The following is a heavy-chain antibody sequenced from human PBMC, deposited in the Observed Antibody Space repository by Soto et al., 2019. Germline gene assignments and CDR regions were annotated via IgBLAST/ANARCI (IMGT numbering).Heavy chain of an antibody. D-gene: IGHD3-3*01. V-gene: IGHV6-1*01. CDR2: TYYRSKWYN. Sequence: SQTLSLTCAISGDSVSSNSAAWNWIRQSPSRGLEWLGRTYYRSKWYNDYAVSVKSRITINPDTSKNQFSLQLDSVTPEDTAVYYCARVRAYYDFWSGYYDYYYYMDVWGKGTTVTVSS. CDR1: GDSVSSNSAA. J-gene: IGHJ6*03. CDR3: ARVRAYYDFWSGYYDYYYYMDV.